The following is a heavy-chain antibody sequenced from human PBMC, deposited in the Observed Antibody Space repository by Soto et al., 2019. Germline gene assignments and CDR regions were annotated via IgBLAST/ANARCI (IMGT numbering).Heavy chain of an antibody. CDR3: ARRQIAVAGTRAFDI. D-gene: IGHD6-19*01. V-gene: IGHV5-51*03. CDR2: IYPGDSDT. J-gene: IGHJ3*02. CDR1: GYSFTSYW. Sequence: PVESLKISCKGSGYSFTSYWIGWVRQMPGKGLEWMGIIYPGDSDTRYSPSVQGQVTISADKSISTAYLQWSSLKASDTAMYYCARRQIAVAGTRAFDIWGQGTMVTVSS.